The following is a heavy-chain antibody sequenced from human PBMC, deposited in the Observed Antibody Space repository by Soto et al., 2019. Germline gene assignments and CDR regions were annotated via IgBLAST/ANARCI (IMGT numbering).Heavy chain of an antibody. CDR1: GFTFSTYS. Sequence: EVQLVESGGCLVKPRGSLGLSCAALGFTFSTYSMNWVRQAPGKGLEWAASITSSSSSSYIYYEDSVKGRFTISRDDSMSLPYSQMNSLEVDDSVVFEDTILLKMSKIRGWDYCGLGT. J-gene: IGHJ4*02. V-gene: IGHV3-21*01. D-gene: IGHD6-19*01. CDR3: TILLKMSKIRGWDY. CDR2: ITSSSSSSYI.